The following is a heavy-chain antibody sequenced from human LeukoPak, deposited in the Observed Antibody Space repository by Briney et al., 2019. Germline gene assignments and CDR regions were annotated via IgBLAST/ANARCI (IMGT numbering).Heavy chain of an antibody. CDR1: GYTFTGYY. CDR2: INPNSGGT. D-gene: IGHD7-27*01. J-gene: IGHJ4*02. Sequence: ASVKVSCKAYGYTFTGYYMHWVRQAPGQGLEWMGWINPNSGGTNYAQKFQGRVTMTRDTSISTAYMELSRLRSDDTAVYYCARVDGLSGDHSPFDYWGQGTLVTVSS. V-gene: IGHV1-2*02. CDR3: ARVDGLSGDHSPFDY.